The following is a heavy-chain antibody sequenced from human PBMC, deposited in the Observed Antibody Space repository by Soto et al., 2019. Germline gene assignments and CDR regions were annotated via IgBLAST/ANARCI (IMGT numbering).Heavy chain of an antibody. J-gene: IGHJ6*02. CDR2: ISYSGST. V-gene: IGHV4-30-4*01. CDR3: TRDGGYCTNRVCPTYYYYGMDV. CDR1: GDSISSGDHY. D-gene: IGHD2-8*01. Sequence: SETLSLTCTVSGDSISSGDHYWSWIRQPPGKGLEWIGYISYSGSTYYNPSLKSRVTISADTSKNQFSLKLSSVTAANTAIYYCTRDGGYCTNRVCPTYYYYGMDVWGQGTTVTVSS.